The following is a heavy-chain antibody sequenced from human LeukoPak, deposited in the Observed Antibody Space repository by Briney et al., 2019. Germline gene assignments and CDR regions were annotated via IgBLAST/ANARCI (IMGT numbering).Heavy chain of an antibody. Sequence: GGSLRLSCAASGFTVSSNYMSWVRQAPGKGLEWVSVIYSGGSTYYADSVKGRFTISRDNTKNSVFLQMNSLRAEDTAVYYCAREGDAFDIWGQGTMVTVSS. CDR1: GFTVSSNY. CDR3: AREGDAFDI. J-gene: IGHJ3*02. CDR2: IYSGGST. D-gene: IGHD3-10*01. V-gene: IGHV3-53*01.